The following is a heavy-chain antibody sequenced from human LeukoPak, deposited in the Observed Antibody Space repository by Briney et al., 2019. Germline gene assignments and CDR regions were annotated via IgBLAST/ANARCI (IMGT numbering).Heavy chain of an antibody. V-gene: IGHV3-74*01. CDR2: INSDGSWT. CDR3: VKGAPFDY. D-gene: IGHD4/OR15-4a*01. J-gene: IGHJ4*02. Sequence: PGGSLRLSCAASGNYWMHRVRQAPGKGLVWVSHINSDGSWTSYADSVKGRFTISKDNAKNTVYLQMNNLRAEDTAVYYCVKGAPFDYWGQGTLVAASS. CDR1: GNYW.